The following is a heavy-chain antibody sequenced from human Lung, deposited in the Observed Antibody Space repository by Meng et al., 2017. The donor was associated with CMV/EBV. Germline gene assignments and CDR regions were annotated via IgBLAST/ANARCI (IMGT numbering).Heavy chain of an antibody. CDR2: INSDGSST. CDR1: GFTFSSYW. V-gene: IGHV3-74*01. CDR3: ARSYYYDSSGYYYPFDY. Sequence: GGSLRLXCAASGFTFSSYWMHWVRQAPGKGLMWVSRINSDGSSTSYADSVKGRFTISRDNAKNTLYLQMNSLRAEDTAVYYCARSYYYDSSGYYYPFDYWGQGXLVTVST. D-gene: IGHD3-22*01. J-gene: IGHJ4*02.